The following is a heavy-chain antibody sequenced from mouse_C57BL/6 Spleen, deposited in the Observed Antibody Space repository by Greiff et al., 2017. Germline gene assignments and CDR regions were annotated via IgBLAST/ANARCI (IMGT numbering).Heavy chain of an antibody. V-gene: IGHV5-9*01. CDR2: ISGGGGNT. Sequence: EVQVVESGGGLVKPGGSLKLSCAASGFTFSSYTLSWVRQTPETRLEWVATISGGGGNTYYPDSVKGRFTISRDNAKNTLYLQMSSLRTDDTALYYCARRLYFDYWGQGTTLTVSS. J-gene: IGHJ2*01. CDR1: GFTFSSYT. CDR3: ARRLYFDY.